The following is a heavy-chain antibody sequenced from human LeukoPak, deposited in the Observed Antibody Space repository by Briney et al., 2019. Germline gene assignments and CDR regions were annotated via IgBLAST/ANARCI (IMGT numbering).Heavy chain of an antibody. CDR1: GFTVLDHA. J-gene: IGHJ6*02. CDR3: IKDIRPGGMDV. Sequence: GRSLRLSCVGSGFTVLDHAMHWVRQAPGKGLEWVSGMGWSSGRIDYADSVKGRFTSSRDNAKNSLYLQMNSLRAEDTAIYYCIKDIRPGGMDVWGQGITVTVSS. D-gene: IGHD1-14*01. CDR2: MGWSSGRI. V-gene: IGHV3-9*01.